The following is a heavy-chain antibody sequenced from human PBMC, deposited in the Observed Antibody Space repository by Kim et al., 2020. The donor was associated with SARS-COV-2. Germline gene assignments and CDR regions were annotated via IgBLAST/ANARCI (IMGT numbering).Heavy chain of an antibody. V-gene: IGHV4-39*01. D-gene: IGHD6-19*01. CDR2: VSYLGNT. Sequence: SETLSLTCNVSGAPLSSSSYFWGWIRQPPGKGLEWIGTVSYLGNTYSSPSLKSRVAMSVDTSKNQFSLRLTSVTAADTAVYYCARAAIAVADAEFDFWG. J-gene: IGHJ4*01. CDR3: ARAAIAVADAEFDF. CDR1: GAPLSSSSYF.